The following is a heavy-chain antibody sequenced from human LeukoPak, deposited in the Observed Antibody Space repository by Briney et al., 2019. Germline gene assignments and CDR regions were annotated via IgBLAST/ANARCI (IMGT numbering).Heavy chain of an antibody. Sequence: SETLSLTCTVSGDPISSYYWSWIRQPPGRGPEWIGYIYYSGSTNYNPSLKSRVTISVDTSKNQFSLKVTSVTAADTAVYYCARSLGAQLPPIHWGQGTLVTVSS. V-gene: IGHV4-59*01. CDR1: GDPISSYY. D-gene: IGHD2-2*01. CDR2: IYYSGST. CDR3: ARSLGAQLPPIH. J-gene: IGHJ4*02.